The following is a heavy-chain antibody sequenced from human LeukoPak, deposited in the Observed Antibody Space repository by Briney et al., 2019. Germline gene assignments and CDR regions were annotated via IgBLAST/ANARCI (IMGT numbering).Heavy chain of an antibody. Sequence: AGGSLRLSCAASGFTFSSYAMSWVRQAPGKGLEWVSVIYSGGRTYYADSVKGRFTISRDNSTNTLYLQMNSLRAEDTAVYYCARAPYYYYGMDVWGQGTTVTVSS. J-gene: IGHJ6*02. CDR1: GFTFSSYA. CDR3: ARAPYYYYGMDV. CDR2: IYSGGRT. V-gene: IGHV3-53*01.